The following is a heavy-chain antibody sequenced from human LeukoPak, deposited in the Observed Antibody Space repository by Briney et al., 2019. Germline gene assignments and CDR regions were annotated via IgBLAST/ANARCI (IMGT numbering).Heavy chain of an antibody. J-gene: IGHJ5*02. CDR3: AREGLPGLCTSTSCYAVFDP. V-gene: IGHV4-39*02. CDR1: GGSISSSGYF. CDR2: LSFGGST. D-gene: IGHD2-2*01. Sequence: KPSETLSLTCAVSGGSISSSGYFWGWIRQSPGNGLEWIGSLSFGGSTYYNPSLKSRVTISGDTAKNHVSLKLISVSAADTAVYDCAREGLPGLCTSTSCYAVFDPWGQGTLVTVSS.